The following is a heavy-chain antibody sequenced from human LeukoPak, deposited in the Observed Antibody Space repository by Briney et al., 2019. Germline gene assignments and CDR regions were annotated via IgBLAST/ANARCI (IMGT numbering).Heavy chain of an antibody. CDR1: GFTFSSYS. CDR2: ISSSSSYI. J-gene: IGHJ4*02. V-gene: IGHV3-21*01. Sequence: GGSLRLSCAASGFTFSSYSMNWVRQAPGKELEWVSSISSSSSYIYYADSVKGRFTISRDNAKNSLCLQMNSLRAEDTAVYYCARADSSSYLFDYWGQGTLVTVSS. D-gene: IGHD6-13*01. CDR3: ARADSSSYLFDY.